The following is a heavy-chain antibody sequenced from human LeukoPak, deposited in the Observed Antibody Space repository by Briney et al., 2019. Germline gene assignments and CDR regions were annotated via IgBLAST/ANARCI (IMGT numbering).Heavy chain of an antibody. J-gene: IGHJ4*02. D-gene: IGHD3-10*01. CDR3: ARDQAGSGHYADY. CDR1: GFTFSSYS. Sequence: GGSLRLSCAASGFTFSSYSMNWVRQAPGKGLEWVSSISSSSSYIYYADSVKGRFTISRDNAKNSLFLQMNSLRAEDTAVYYCARDQAGSGHYADYWGQGTLVTVSS. CDR2: ISSSSSYI. V-gene: IGHV3-21*01.